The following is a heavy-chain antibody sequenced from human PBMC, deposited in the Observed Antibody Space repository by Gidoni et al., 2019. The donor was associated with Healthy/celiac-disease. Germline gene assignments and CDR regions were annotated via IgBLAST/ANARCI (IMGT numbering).Heavy chain of an antibody. Sequence: VQLVESGGGLVQPGGSLRLSSAASGFTFSSYDMHWVRQATGKGLEGVSAIGTAGDTYYPGSVKGRFTISRENAKNSLYLQMNSLRAGDTAVYYCARGAGWSGSFAFDIWGQGTMVTVSS. CDR3: ARGAGWSGSFAFDI. V-gene: IGHV3-13*01. CDR1: GFTFSSYD. J-gene: IGHJ3*02. CDR2: IGTAGDT. D-gene: IGHD1-26*01.